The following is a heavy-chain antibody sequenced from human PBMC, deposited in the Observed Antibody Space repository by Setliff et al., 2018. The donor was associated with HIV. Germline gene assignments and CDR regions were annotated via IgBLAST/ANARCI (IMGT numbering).Heavy chain of an antibody. CDR2: IFHTGST. CDR3: ARLMPNWDYLDY. J-gene: IGHJ4*02. V-gene: IGHV4-4*02. Sequence: SSETLSLTCAVSGASISSGNWWSWVRQSPGKGLEWIGEIFHTGSTNYNPSLKSRVTISVDTSKNHFSLNVSSLTAADTALYFCARLMPNWDYLDYWGQGTQVTVSS. D-gene: IGHD2-2*01. CDR1: GASISSGNW.